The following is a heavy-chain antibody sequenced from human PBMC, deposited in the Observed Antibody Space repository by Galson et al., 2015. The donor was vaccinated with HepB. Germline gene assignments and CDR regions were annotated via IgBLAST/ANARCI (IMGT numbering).Heavy chain of an antibody. CDR1: GFSFSSYS. CDR2: ISSSSSHI. J-gene: IGHJ5*01. CDR3: ARDPAQESSGHKWFDS. Sequence: SLRLSCAASGFSFSSYSMNWVRQAPGKGLEWVSSISSSSSHIFYAGSVKGRFTISRDNAKNSLYLQMNSLGAGDTAVYYCARDPAQESSGHKWFDSWGQGTLVTVSS. V-gene: IGHV3-21*01. D-gene: IGHD3-22*01.